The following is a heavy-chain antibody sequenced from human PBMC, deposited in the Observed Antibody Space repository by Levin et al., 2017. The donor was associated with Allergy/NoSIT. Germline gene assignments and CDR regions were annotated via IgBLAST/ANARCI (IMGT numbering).Heavy chain of an antibody. CDR1: GFTFSSYG. CDR3: AREIRWPKTYYFDY. V-gene: IGHV3-33*01. J-gene: IGHJ4*02. Sequence: GESLKISCAASGFTFSSYGMHWVRQAPGKGLEWVAVIWYDGSNKYYSDSVKGRFTISRDNSKNTLYLQMNSLRAEDTAVYYCAREIRWPKTYYFDYWGQGTLVTVSS. CDR2: IWYDGSNK. D-gene: IGHD4-23*01.